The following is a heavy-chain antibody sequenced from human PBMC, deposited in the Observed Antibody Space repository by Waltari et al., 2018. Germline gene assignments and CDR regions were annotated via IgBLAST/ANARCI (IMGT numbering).Heavy chain of an antibody. Sequence: EVQLVESGGGLVQPGRSLRLSCAASGFTFDDYAMHWVRQAPGKGLGWVSGISWNSGSIGYADSVKGRFTISRDNAKNSLYLQMNSLRAEDTAVYYCARGDDSSGYYYFGSRLYFDYWGQGTLVTVSS. D-gene: IGHD3-22*01. CDR3: ARGDDSSGYYYFGSRLYFDY. CDR1: GFTFDDYA. J-gene: IGHJ4*02. CDR2: ISWNSGSI. V-gene: IGHV3-9*01.